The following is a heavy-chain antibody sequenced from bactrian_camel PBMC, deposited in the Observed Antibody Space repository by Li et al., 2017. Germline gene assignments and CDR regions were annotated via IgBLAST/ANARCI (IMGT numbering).Heavy chain of an antibody. CDR1: GYIDSRYC. D-gene: IGHD3*01. CDR2: IGSSGST. J-gene: IGHJ4*01. Sequence: HVQLVESGGGSVQAGGSLRLSCAASGYIDSRYCVAWFRQAPGKEREGVAIIGSSGSTGYADSVKGRFTISKDNAKVTVYLQMNSLKPEDTAMYYCAVDLCLYGPLLALDEYHYWGQGTQVTVS. CDR3: AVDLCLYGPLLALDEYHY. V-gene: IGHV3S53*01.